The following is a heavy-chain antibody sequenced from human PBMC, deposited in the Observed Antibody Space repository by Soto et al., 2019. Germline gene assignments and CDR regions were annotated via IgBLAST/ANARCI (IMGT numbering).Heavy chain of an antibody. CDR3: AGRCSGGSCYTFDY. J-gene: IGHJ4*02. D-gene: IGHD2-15*01. CDR2: ISGSGGST. V-gene: IGHV3-23*01. Sequence: GWSLRLSCAASGFTIDTYAMHWVRQAPGKGLEWVAGISGSGGSTYYADSVKGRFTISRDNSKNTLYLQMNSLRAEDTAVYYCAGRCSGGSCYTFDYWGQGTLVTVSS. CDR1: GFTIDTYA.